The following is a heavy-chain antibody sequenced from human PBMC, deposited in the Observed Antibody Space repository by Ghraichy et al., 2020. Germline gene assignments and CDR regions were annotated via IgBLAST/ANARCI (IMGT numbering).Heavy chain of an antibody. Sequence: SQTLSLTCGVSGGSMSPFHWSWVRKSPGKGLEWFGNIFYTGTATYNSALKSRVTISIDTSTNQFSLKLRSMIAADPAVYYCARVMTSYCGGDCYSHYFAFWGQGTLVTASS. J-gene: IGHJ4*02. V-gene: IGHV4-59*01. D-gene: IGHD2-21*02. CDR2: IFYTGTA. CDR1: GGSMSPFH. CDR3: ARVMTSYCGGDCYSHYFAF.